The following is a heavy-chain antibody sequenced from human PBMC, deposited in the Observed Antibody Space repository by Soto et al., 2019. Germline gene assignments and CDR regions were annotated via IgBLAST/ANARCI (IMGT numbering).Heavy chain of an antibody. CDR2: IRSKAYGGTT. CDR1: GFTFGDYA. D-gene: IGHD3-22*01. J-gene: IGHJ3*02. V-gene: IGHV3-49*04. CDR3: TRDLSNYYDSSGYDAYAFDI. Sequence: LRLSCTASGFTFGDYAMSWVRQAPGKGLEWVGFIRSKAYGGTTEYAASVKGRFTISRDDSKSIAYLQMNSLKTEDTAVYYCTRDLSNYYDSSGYDAYAFDIWGQGTMVTVSS.